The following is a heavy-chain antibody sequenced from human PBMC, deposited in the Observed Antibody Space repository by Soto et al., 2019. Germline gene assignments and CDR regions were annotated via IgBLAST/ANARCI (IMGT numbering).Heavy chain of an antibody. CDR2: INSDGSST. V-gene: IGHV3-74*01. Sequence: GGSLILSCAASGFTFSSYWMHWVRQAPGKGLVWVSRINSDGSSTSYADSVKGRFTISRDNAKNTLYLQMNSLRAEDTAVYYCAREVKDFWSGYYYYYGMDVWGQGTTVTVSS. D-gene: IGHD3-3*01. CDR1: GFTFSSYW. J-gene: IGHJ6*02. CDR3: AREVKDFWSGYYYYYGMDV.